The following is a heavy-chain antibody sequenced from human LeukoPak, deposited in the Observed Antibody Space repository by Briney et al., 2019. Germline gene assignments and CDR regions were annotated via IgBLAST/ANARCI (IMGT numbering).Heavy chain of an antibody. CDR2: LSNGGGST. V-gene: IGHV3-23*01. J-gene: IGHJ4*02. Sequence: GGSLRLSCAASGCTFSSYAMTWVRQAPGKGLEWVSTLSNGGGSTYYADSVKGRFTISRDNSKNTVYLQMNSLRAEDTALYYCAREGLVGNNWYYLDYWGQGTLVTVSS. CDR1: GCTFSSYA. D-gene: IGHD1-1*01. CDR3: AREGLVGNNWYYLDY.